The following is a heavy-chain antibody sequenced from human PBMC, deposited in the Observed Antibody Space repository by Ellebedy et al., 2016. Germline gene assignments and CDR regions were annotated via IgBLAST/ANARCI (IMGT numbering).Heavy chain of an antibody. CDR3: AGGLVDQLLLGH. CDR2: IYYSGST. J-gene: IGHJ4*02. V-gene: IGHV4-59*01. Sequence: SETLSLTXTVSGGSISSYYWSWIRQPPGKGLEWIGYIYYSGSTNYNPSLKSRVTISVDTSKNQFSLKLSSVTAADTAVYYCAGGLVDQLLLGHWGQGTLVTVSS. CDR1: GGSISSYY. D-gene: IGHD2-2*01.